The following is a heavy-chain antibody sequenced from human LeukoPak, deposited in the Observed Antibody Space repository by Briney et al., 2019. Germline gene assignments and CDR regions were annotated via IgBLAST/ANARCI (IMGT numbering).Heavy chain of an antibody. J-gene: IGHJ4*02. CDR1: GITLSNYG. CDR2: ISGSGGTT. Sequence: GGPLRLSCAVSGITLSNYGMSWVRQAPGKGLEWAAGISGSGGTTNYADSVKGRFTISRDNPKNTLFLHMNSLRAEDTAVYFCAKRGVVIRVILVGFHKEAYYFDSWGQGALVTVSS. V-gene: IGHV3-23*01. D-gene: IGHD3-22*01. CDR3: AKRGVVIRVILVGFHKEAYYFDS.